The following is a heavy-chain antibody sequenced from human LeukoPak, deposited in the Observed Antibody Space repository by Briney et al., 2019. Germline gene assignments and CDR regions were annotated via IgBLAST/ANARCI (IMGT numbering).Heavy chain of an antibody. CDR2: IYSSGTT. Sequence: PSETLSLTCTVSGGSITGYYWSWIRQPAGKGLEWIGRIYSSGTTNYNPSLKSRVTMSVDRSKNQFSLNLDSATAADTALYHCARDLYGYASDWYRGYYFDYWGQGTLVTVSS. D-gene: IGHD2-2*01. V-gene: IGHV4-4*07. J-gene: IGHJ4*02. CDR1: GGSITGYY. CDR3: ARDLYGYASDWYRGYYFDY.